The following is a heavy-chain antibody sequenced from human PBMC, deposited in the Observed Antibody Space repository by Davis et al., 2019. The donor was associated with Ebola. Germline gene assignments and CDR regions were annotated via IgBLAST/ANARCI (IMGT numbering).Heavy chain of an antibody. CDR3: ARGPYSSSWSNYYYYGMDV. CDR2: MNPNSGNT. V-gene: IGHV1-8*01. Sequence: ASVKVSCKASGYTFTGYDINWVRQATGQGLEWMGWMNPNSGNTGYAQKFQGRVTMTRNTSISTAYMELSSLRSEDTAVYYCARGPYSSSWSNYYYYGMDVWGKGTTVTVSS. J-gene: IGHJ6*04. D-gene: IGHD6-13*01. CDR1: GYTFTGYD.